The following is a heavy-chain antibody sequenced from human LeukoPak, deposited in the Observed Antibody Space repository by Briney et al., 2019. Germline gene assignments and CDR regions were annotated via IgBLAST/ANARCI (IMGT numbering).Heavy chain of an antibody. D-gene: IGHD2-2*01. CDR2: IIPILGIA. Sequence: SVKVSCQASGGTFSSYAISWVRQAPGQGLEWMGRIIPILGIANYAQKFHGRVTITADKSTSTAYMELSSLRSEDTAVYYCARDVGYCSGTSCRWRNGMDVWGQGTTVTVSS. CDR1: GGTFSSYA. CDR3: ARDVGYCSGTSCRWRNGMDV. J-gene: IGHJ6*02. V-gene: IGHV1-69*04.